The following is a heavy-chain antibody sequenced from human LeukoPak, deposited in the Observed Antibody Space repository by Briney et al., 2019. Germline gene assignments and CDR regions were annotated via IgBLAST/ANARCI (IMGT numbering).Heavy chain of an antibody. CDR1: GFTFSGSA. CDR2: IRSKANSYAT. J-gene: IGHJ4*02. V-gene: IGHV3-73*01. Sequence: GGSLKLSCAASGFTFSGSAMHWVRQAPGKGLEWVGRIRSKANSYATAYAASVKGRFTISRDDSKNTAYLQLNSLKTEDTAVYYCTRFGSDDGEYAYWGQGTLVTVSS. D-gene: IGHD4-17*01. CDR3: TRFGSDDGEYAY.